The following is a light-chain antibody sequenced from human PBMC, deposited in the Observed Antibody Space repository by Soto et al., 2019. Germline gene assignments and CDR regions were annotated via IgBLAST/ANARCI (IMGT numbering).Light chain of an antibody. J-gene: IGKJ1*01. CDR3: QQHSHWPPWT. Sequence: PGERATLSCRAIQSISSTSLAWYQQKPGQAPRLLIYGASNRATGIPARFSGSGSGTDFTLTISNLEPEDFAVYYCQQHSHWPPWTFGQGTKVDI. V-gene: IGKV3-11*01. CDR1: QSISSTS. CDR2: GAS.